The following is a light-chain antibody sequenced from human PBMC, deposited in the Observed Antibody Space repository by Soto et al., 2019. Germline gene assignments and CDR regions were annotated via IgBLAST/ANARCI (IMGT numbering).Light chain of an antibody. CDR2: EVS. J-gene: IGLJ1*01. CDR3: KSYRHSATLV. Sequence: QSVLTQPASVSGSPGQSITISCTGSSSDVGGYNSVSWFQQHPSKAPKLIIYEVSHRTSGVSIRVSGSKSGNTAALTISGLQAEDEDYYSCKSYRHSATLVFGTGTKLTVL. CDR1: SSDVGGYNS. V-gene: IGLV2-14*01.